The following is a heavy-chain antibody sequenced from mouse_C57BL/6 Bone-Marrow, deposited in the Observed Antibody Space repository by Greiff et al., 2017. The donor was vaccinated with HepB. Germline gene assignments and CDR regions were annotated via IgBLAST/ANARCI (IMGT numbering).Heavy chain of an antibody. CDR3: ARYNYDYDGAWFAY. CDR2: IRNKANGYTT. Sequence: EVKLMESGGGLVQPGGSLSLSCAASGFTFTDYYMSWVRQPPGKALEWLGFIRNKANGYTTEYSGSVKGRFTISSDNSQSILYLQMNALRAEDSATYYCARYNYDYDGAWFAYWGQGTLVTVSA. CDR1: GFTFTDYY. V-gene: IGHV7-3*01. J-gene: IGHJ3*01. D-gene: IGHD2-4*01.